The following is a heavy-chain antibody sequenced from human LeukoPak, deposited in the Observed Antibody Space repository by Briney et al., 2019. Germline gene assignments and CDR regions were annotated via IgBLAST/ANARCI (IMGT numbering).Heavy chain of an antibody. J-gene: IGHJ1*01. CDR2: ISSSGSTI. CDR3: ARGPSGSQLREYFQH. CDR1: GFSFSSYN. D-gene: IGHD1-26*01. Sequence: PGGSLRLSCAASGFSFSSYNMNWVRQAPGKGLEWVSYISSSGSTIYYADSVKGRFTISRDNAKNSLYLQMNSLRAEDTAVYYCARGPSGSQLREYFQHWGQGTLVTASS. V-gene: IGHV3-48*03.